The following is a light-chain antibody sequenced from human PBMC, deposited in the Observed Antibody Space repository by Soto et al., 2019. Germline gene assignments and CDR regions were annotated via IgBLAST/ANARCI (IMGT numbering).Light chain of an antibody. V-gene: IGKV1-39*01. CDR3: QHSYNIPWT. CDR1: QNIKTY. Sequence: DIQMTQSPSSLSASVGDRITITCRASQNIKTYLNWYQQRPGKAPNLLIHGASSLEGGVPSRFSGGGSGTDFTLTISSLQPGDFATYYCQHSYNIPWTFGQGTKVEMK. CDR2: GAS. J-gene: IGKJ1*01.